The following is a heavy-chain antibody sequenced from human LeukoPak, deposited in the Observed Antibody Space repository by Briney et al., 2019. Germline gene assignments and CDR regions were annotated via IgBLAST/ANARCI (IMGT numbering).Heavy chain of an antibody. Sequence: GSSVKVSCKASGCTFSDYAITWVRQAPGQGLEWMGRIIPIFGTANYAQKFQGRVTITADKSTSTAYMELSSLRSEDTAVYYCASFSGGSGSSSLYYFDYWGQGTLVTVSS. V-gene: IGHV1-69*06. D-gene: IGHD3-10*01. CDR3: ASFSGGSGSSSLYYFDY. CDR2: IIPIFGTA. CDR1: GCTFSDYA. J-gene: IGHJ4*02.